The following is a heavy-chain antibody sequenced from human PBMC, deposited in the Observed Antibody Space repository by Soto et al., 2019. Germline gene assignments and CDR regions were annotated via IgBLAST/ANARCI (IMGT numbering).Heavy chain of an antibody. CDR2: IDPSDSYT. CDR1: GYSFTSYW. D-gene: IGHD2-2*01. V-gene: IGHV5-10-1*01. CDR3: ARLVPRRVVPAAPDLGDGYYYGMDV. Sequence: PGESLKISCKGSGYSFTSYWISWVRQMPGKGLEWMGRIDPSDSYTNYSPSFQGHVTISADKSISTAYLQWSSLKASDTAMYYCARLVPRRVVPAAPDLGDGYYYGMDVWGQGTTVTVSS. J-gene: IGHJ6*02.